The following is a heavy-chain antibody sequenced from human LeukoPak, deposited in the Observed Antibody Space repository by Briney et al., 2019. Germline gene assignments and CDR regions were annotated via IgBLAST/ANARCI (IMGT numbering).Heavy chain of an antibody. CDR1: GFTVSRNF. Sequence: PVGSPRLSCAASGFTVSRNFMSWGRQAPGQGLKWVSVIYSGGSTYYADTLKLRFTSSRDNSMNTLYIQMNSLRAEDTAVYYCASMTASGGSWYSCYFGYWGHGTLVTVSS. CDR2: IYSGGST. D-gene: IGHD2-15*01. V-gene: IGHV3-53*01. J-gene: IGHJ4*01. CDR3: ASMTASGGSWYSCYFGY.